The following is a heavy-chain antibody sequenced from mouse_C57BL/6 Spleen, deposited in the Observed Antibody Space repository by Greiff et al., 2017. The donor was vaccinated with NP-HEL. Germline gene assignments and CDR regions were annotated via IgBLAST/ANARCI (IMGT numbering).Heavy chain of an antibody. CDR2: INSDGGST. J-gene: IGHJ4*01. Sequence: EVQGVESGGGLVQPGESLKLSCESNEYEFPSHDMSWVRKTPEKRLELVAAINSDGGSTYYPDTMERRFIISRDNTKKTLYLQMSRLRAEDTAMDYCARQNSSGYMDYWGQGTSGTVSS. CDR1: EYEFPSHD. CDR3: ARQNSSGYMDY. D-gene: IGHD3-2*02. V-gene: IGHV5-2*01.